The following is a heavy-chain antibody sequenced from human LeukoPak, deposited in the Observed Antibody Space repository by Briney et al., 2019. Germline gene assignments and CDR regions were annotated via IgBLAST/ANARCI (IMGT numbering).Heavy chain of an antibody. J-gene: IGHJ4*02. CDR1: GFTFSSYW. Sequence: GGSLRLSCAASGFTFSSYWMSWVRQAPGKGLEWVANIKQDGSGKYYVDSVKGRFTISRDNAKNSLYLQMNSLRAEGTAVYYCAREPHSTTVTTLINYYFDYWGQGTLVTVSS. CDR3: AREPHSTTVTTLINYYFDY. D-gene: IGHD4-17*01. CDR2: IKQDGSGK. V-gene: IGHV3-7*01.